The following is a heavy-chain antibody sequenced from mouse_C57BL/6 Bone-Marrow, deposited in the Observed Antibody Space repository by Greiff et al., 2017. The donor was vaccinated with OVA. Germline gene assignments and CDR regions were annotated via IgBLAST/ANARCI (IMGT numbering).Heavy chain of an antibody. CDR1: GFSLTSYG. CDR3: ARKGGLYYGNSYYAMDY. V-gene: IGHV2-2*01. Sequence: VQLQESGPGLVQPSQSLSITCTVSGFSLTSYGVHWVRQSPGKGLEWLGVIWSGGSTDYNAAFISRLSISKDNSKSQVFFKMNSLQADDTAIYYCARKGGLYYGNSYYAMDYWGQGTSVTVSS. CDR2: IWSGGST. J-gene: IGHJ4*01. D-gene: IGHD2-1*01.